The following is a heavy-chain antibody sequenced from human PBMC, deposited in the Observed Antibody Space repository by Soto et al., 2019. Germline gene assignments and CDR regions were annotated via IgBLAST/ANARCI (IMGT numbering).Heavy chain of an antibody. V-gene: IGHV4-34*01. CDR1: GGSFSGYY. J-gene: IGHJ6*03. D-gene: IGHD3-3*01. CDR3: ARGRITIFGVALPMDV. Sequence: SETLSLTCAVYGGSFSGYYWSWIRQPPGKGLEWIGEINHSGSTNYNPSLKSRVTISVDTSKNQFSLKLSSVTAADTAVYYCARGRITIFGVALPMDVWGKGTTVTVSS. CDR2: INHSGST.